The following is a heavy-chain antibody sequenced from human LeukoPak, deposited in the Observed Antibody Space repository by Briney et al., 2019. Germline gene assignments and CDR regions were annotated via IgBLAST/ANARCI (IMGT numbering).Heavy chain of an antibody. J-gene: IGHJ4*02. V-gene: IGHV3-15*01. CDR2: IKSRNDGGTT. D-gene: IGHD6-19*01. CDR3: TTDRGIAVRPLFDS. CDR1: GFSVTNAW. Sequence: GGSLRLSCAASGFSVTNAWVGWVRHVSGKGLEWVGRIKSRNDGGTTDYAAPVKGRFIVLRDESKNTVYLQMNSLRTEDTGVYYCTTDRGIAVRPLFDSWGQGTPVTVSS.